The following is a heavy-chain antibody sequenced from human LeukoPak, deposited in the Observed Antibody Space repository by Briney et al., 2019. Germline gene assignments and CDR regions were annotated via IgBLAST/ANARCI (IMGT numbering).Heavy chain of an antibody. CDR2: LISSGDTT. V-gene: IGHV3-23*01. CDR3: AAYRQVLLPFES. CDR1: GFAFRNYA. D-gene: IGHD2-8*02. Sequence: GGSLRLSCSASGFAFRNYAMSWVRQAPGKGLEWVSSLISSGDTTYYADSGKGRFTLSRHNSKHTVHLQMDRLRAENSAVYYCAAYRQVLLPFESWGQGTLVTVSS. J-gene: IGHJ4*02.